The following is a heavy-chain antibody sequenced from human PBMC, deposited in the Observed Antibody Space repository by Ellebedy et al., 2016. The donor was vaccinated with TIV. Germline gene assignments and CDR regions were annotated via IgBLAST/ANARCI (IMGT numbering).Heavy chain of an antibody. CDR3: ARDVGIGLTDYFDF. J-gene: IGHJ4*02. CDR1: GYTLTSYG. CDR2: ISAYSGNT. D-gene: IGHD3/OR15-3a*01. V-gene: IGHV1-18*01. Sequence: AASVKVSCKASGYTLTSYGVSWVRQAPGQGLEWMGWISAYSGNTNYAQTFQGRVTMTTDTSTGTAYMELRSLRFEDTALYFCARDVGIGLTDYFDFWGQGTLVTVSS.